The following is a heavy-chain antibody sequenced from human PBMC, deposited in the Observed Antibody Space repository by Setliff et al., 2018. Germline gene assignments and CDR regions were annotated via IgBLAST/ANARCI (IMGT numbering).Heavy chain of an antibody. D-gene: IGHD3-22*01. J-gene: IGHJ3*02. V-gene: IGHV3-48*01. Sequence: GESLKISCKGSGYNFNNYWIGWVRQMPGKGLEWVSYISSSSTSIYSDSVKDRFTISRDNAKKSLYLQMDSLRAEDTAVYYCVRELRVIVGVGIQGVFDIWGQGTMVTVSS. CDR1: GYNFNNYW. CDR3: VRELRVIVGVGIQGVFDI. CDR2: ISSSSTSI.